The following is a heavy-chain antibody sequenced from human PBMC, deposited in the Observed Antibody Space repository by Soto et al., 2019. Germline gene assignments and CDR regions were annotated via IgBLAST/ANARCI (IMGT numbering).Heavy chain of an antibody. V-gene: IGHV1-3*01. J-gene: IGHJ4*02. D-gene: IGHD3-9*01. CDR2: INAGNGNT. Sequence: QVQLVQSGAEVKKPGASVKVSCKASGYTFTSYAMHWVRQAPGQRLEWMGWINAGNGNTKYSQKFQGRVTITRDTTASTAYMELSSLTSEDTAVYYCERGTGLYVDRHWGQGTLVTVSS. CDR1: GYTFTSYA. CDR3: ERGTGLYVDRH.